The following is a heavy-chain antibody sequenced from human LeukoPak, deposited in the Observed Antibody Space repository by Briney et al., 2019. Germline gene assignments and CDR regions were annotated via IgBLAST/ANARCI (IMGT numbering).Heavy chain of an antibody. V-gene: IGHV1-69*13. Sequence: SVKVSCKASGGTFSSYAISWVRQAPGQGLEWMGGIIPIFGTANYAQKFQGRVTITADESTSTAYMELSSLRSEDTAVYYCARDGGYSSSSSASFDYWGQGTLVTVSS. CDR2: IIPIFGTA. CDR3: ARDGGYSSSSSASFDY. CDR1: GGTFSSYA. D-gene: IGHD6-13*01. J-gene: IGHJ4*02.